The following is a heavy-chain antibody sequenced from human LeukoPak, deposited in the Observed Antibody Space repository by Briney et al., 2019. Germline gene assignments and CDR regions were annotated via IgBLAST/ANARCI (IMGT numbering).Heavy chain of an antibody. CDR3: AGRDY. CDR2: VYTSGST. V-gene: IGHV4-4*07. J-gene: IGHJ4*02. Sequence: SETLSLTCTVSGAPINNYYWSWIRQPAGKGLEWIGRVYTSGSTNYNPSFRSRVTMSVDKSRNQLSLKLTSVTAADTAVYYCAGRDYWGQGTLVTVSS. CDR1: GAPINNYY.